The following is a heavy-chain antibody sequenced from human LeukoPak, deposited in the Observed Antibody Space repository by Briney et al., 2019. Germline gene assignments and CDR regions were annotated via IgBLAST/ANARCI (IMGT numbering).Heavy chain of an antibody. CDR3: ARHVSSSGEDS. D-gene: IGHD2-21*01. J-gene: IGHJ4*02. V-gene: IGHV1-2*02. CDR1: GYIFTNYY. Sequence: GASVKVSCKASGYIFTNYYMHWVRQAPGQGLEWMGCINPRSGGTNFAHKFQGRVTMTRDTSISAAYMELTRLRSDDTAVYYCARHVSSSGEDSWGQGTLVTVSS. CDR2: INPRSGGT.